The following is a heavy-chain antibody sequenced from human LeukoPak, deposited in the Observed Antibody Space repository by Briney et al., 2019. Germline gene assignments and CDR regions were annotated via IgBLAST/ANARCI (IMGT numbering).Heavy chain of an antibody. Sequence: PSETLSLTCTVSGGSISISSYYWGWIRQPPGKGLEWIGSIYYSGSTYYNPSLKSRVTMSVDTSKNQFSLNLDYVTAADTAFYYCARVHSSGYYFLGDYWGQGTLVTVSS. J-gene: IGHJ4*02. CDR3: ARVHSSGYYFLGDY. D-gene: IGHD3-22*01. CDR2: IYYSGST. CDR1: GGSISISSYY. V-gene: IGHV4-39*07.